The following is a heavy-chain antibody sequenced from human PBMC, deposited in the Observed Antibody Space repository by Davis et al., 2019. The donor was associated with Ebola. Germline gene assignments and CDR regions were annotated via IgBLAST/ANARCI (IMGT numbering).Heavy chain of an antibody. CDR2: ISSSSSTI. CDR1: GFTFSSYG. D-gene: IGHD1-26*01. Sequence: GESLKISCAASGFTFSSYGMHWVRQAPGKGLEWVSYISSSSSTIYYADSVKGRFTISRDNAKNSLYLQMNSLRDEDTAVYYCALLVGAHPLPYYYYGMDVWGQGTTVTVSS. CDR3: ALLVGAHPLPYYYYGMDV. V-gene: IGHV3-48*02. J-gene: IGHJ6*02.